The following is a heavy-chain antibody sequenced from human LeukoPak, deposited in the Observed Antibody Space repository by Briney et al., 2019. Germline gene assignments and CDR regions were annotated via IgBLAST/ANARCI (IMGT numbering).Heavy chain of an antibody. Sequence: PSQTLSLTCTVSGGSINSGDCYWSWIRQPAGKGLEWIGRVYTSGNTLYNPSLKSRVAISIDRSKNQFSLKLTSVTAADTALYHCARGGTIFTFFDYWGQGIAVTVSS. J-gene: IGHJ4*02. V-gene: IGHV4-61*02. CDR1: GGSINSGDCY. CDR2: VYTSGNT. CDR3: ARGGTIFTFFDY. D-gene: IGHD5-24*01.